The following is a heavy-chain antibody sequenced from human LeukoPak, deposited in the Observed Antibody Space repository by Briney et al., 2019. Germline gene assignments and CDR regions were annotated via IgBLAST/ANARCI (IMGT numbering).Heavy chain of an antibody. Sequence: GGSLRLSCAVSGFTVSGTHMSWLRQTPGRGPEWVSVIYREGSKYYAKSVKGRFTISRDNSKNTLYLQMNSLRAEDTAVYYCAKAGGWEAMVRATPYYFDYWGQGTLVTVSS. J-gene: IGHJ4*02. CDR1: GFTVSGTH. CDR2: IYREGSK. CDR3: AKAGGWEAMVRATPYYFDY. D-gene: IGHD3-10*01. V-gene: IGHV3-53*05.